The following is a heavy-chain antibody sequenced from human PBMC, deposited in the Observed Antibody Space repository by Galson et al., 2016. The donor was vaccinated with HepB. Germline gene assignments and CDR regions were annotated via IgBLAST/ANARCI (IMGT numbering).Heavy chain of an antibody. CDR2: ISGSSSYI. CDR1: GFTFSVYT. J-gene: IGHJ4*02. CDR3: ARQGSGSYYPLYYFDS. V-gene: IGHV3-21*01. Sequence: SLRLSCAASGFTFSVYTMNWVRQAPGKGLEWVSSISGSSSYIYYADSVKGRFTISRDKAKKSMYLQMNSLRAEDTAVYYCARQGSGSYYPLYYFDSWGQGTLVTVSS. D-gene: IGHD1-26*01.